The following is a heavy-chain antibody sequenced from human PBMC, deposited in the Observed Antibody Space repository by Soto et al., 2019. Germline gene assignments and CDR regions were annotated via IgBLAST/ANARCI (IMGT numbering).Heavy chain of an antibody. Sequence: QVQLQESGPGLVKPSETLSLTCTVSGGSISSYYWSWIRQPPGKGLEWIGYIYYSGSTNYNPSLKSRVTIAVDTSKNQFSLKLSSVTAADTAVYYCARRGAQYYYYGMDVWGQGTTVTVSS. V-gene: IGHV4-59*08. D-gene: IGHD1-26*01. CDR3: ARRGAQYYYYGMDV. CDR2: IYYSGST. J-gene: IGHJ6*02. CDR1: GGSISSYY.